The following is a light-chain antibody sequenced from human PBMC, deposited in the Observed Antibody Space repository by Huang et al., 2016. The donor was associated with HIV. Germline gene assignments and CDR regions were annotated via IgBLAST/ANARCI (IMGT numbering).Light chain of an antibody. Sequence: DIVMTQTPLSLSVAPGQPASMSCRSSQSLLDSDGKTYLYWYHQKSGQPPQLLIYEVSKRLSGVPDRFSGSGSGTEFTLKISQMEAEDVGIYYCMQTKQFPLTFGRGTKVEIK. V-gene: IGKV2D-29*01. CDR2: EVS. CDR3: MQTKQFPLT. CDR1: QSLLDSDGKTY. J-gene: IGKJ1*01.